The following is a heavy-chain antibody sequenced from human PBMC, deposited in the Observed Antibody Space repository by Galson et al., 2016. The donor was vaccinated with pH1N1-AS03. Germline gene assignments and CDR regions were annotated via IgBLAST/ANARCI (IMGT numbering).Heavy chain of an antibody. CDR1: GLTVSTNY. V-gene: IGHV3-53*01. Sequence: SLRLSCAASGLTVSTNYMSWVRQAPGKGLEWVSTIYSGGTTYYAVSVKGRFTISRDNMKNTLSLQMSSLTAEDTAVYYRVRSDYEDVDLQGFYFDYWGQGTLVTVSS. CDR3: VRSDYEDVDLQGFYFDY. CDR2: IYSGGTT. J-gene: IGHJ4*02. D-gene: IGHD4/OR15-4a*01.